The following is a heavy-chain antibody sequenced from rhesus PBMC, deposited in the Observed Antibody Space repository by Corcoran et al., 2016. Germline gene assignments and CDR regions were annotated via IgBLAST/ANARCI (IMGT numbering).Heavy chain of an antibody. D-gene: IGHD3-34*01. CDR1: GVSISSHW. J-gene: IGHJ6*01. V-gene: IGHV4-80*01. CDR2: TNGNRGTT. Sequence: QVQLQESGPGLVKPSETLSLTCAVSGVSISSHWWSWLRQPPGKGLEWIGETNGNRGTTYYNPSLKSRVTVSKDASKNQLSLKLTSVTAADTAIYYCARGGVNYGLDYWGQGVVVTVSS. CDR3: ARGGVNYGLDY.